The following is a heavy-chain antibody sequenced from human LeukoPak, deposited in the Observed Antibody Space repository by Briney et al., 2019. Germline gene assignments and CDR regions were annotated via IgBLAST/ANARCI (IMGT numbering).Heavy chain of an antibody. D-gene: IGHD3-22*01. J-gene: IGHJ4*02. V-gene: IGHV1-69*06. CDR3: ARVPTYYYDSSGYVFDY. CDR2: IIAIFGTA. CDR1: GGAFSSYA. Sequence: GASVKVSCKASGGAFSSYAISWVRQAPGQGLEWMGGIIAIFGTANYAQKFQGRVTITADKSTSTAYMELNSLISEDTAVYYCARVPTYYYDSSGYVFDYWGQGTLVTVSS.